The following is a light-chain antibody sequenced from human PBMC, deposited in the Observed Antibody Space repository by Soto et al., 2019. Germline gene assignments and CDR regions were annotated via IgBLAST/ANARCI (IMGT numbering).Light chain of an antibody. Sequence: EILITQSPATLSVSPGERATLSCRASQSVSSSDLAWYQQKPGEAPRLLIYGASNRATGIPDRLSGSGSGTDFTLTIRRLEPEDFAVYYCQQYGSSGTFGQGTKVDIK. CDR2: GAS. CDR3: QQYGSSGT. CDR1: QSVSSSD. J-gene: IGKJ1*01. V-gene: IGKV3-20*01.